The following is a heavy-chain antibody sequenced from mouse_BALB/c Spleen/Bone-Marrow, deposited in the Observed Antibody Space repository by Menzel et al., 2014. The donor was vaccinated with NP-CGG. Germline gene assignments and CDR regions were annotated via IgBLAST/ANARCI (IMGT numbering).Heavy chain of an antibody. D-gene: IGHD2-4*01. J-gene: IGHJ3*01. Sequence: VQLQQSGAELARPGSSVKISCKGSGYAFSSYWMNWVKQRPGQGLEWIGQIYPGDGDTNNNGKFKGKATLTADKSSTTVYTQLSSQTSEYSAVYFCARSNDYDPLAYWRQGTLVTVSA. CDR1: GYAFSSYW. V-gene: IGHV1-80*01. CDR2: IYPGDGDT. CDR3: ARSNDYDPLAY.